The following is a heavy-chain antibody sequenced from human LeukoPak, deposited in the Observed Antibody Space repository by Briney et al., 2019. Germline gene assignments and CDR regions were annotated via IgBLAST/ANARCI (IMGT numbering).Heavy chain of an antibody. D-gene: IGHD6-13*01. CDR3: ARDGTAPGLYFDL. Sequence: GGSLRLSCAASGFTFSSYSMNWVRQAPGKGLEWVSSISSSSSYIYYADSVKGRFTISRDNTRNSLYLQMSSLRAEDTAVYYCARDGTAPGLYFDLWGQGTLVTVSS. CDR2: ISSSSSYI. J-gene: IGHJ4*01. V-gene: IGHV3-21*01. CDR1: GFTFSSYS.